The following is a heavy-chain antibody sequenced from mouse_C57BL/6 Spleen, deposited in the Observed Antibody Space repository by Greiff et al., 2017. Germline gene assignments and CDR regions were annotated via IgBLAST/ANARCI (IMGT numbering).Heavy chain of an antibody. CDR3: ARRDYSNSFDY. J-gene: IGHJ2*01. V-gene: IGHV1-19*01. D-gene: IGHD2-5*01. CDR1: GYTFTDYY. Sequence: VQLKQSGPVLVKPGASVKMSCKASGYTFTDYYMNWVKQSHGKSLEWIGVINPYNGGTSSNQKFKGKATLTVDKSSSTAYMELNSLTSEDSAVYYCARRDYSNSFDYWGQGTTLTVSS. CDR2: INPYNGGT.